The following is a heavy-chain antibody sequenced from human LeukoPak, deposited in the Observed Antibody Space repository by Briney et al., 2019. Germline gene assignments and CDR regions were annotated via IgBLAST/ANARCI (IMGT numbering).Heavy chain of an antibody. V-gene: IGHV4-34*01. J-gene: IGHJ6*02. Sequence: SETLSLTCAVYGGSFSGYYWSWIRQPPGKGLEWIGEINHSGSTNYNPSLKSRVTISVDTSKNQFSLKLSSVTAADTAVYYCARLYYYYGMDVSGQGTTVTVSS. CDR1: GGSFSGYY. CDR2: INHSGST. CDR3: ARLYYYYGMDV.